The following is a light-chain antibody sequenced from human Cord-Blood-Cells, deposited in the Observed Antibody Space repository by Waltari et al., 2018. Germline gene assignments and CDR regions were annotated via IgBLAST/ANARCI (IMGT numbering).Light chain of an antibody. CDR1: QSVSSN. J-gene: IGKJ5*01. Sequence: EIVLTQSPATLSVSPGERATLSCRASQSVSSNLACYQQKPGQAPRLLIYGASTRATGIPARFSGSGSGTEFTLTISSLQSEDFAVYYCQQYNNWSTFGQGTRLEIK. V-gene: IGKV3-15*01. CDR3: QQYNNWST. CDR2: GAS.